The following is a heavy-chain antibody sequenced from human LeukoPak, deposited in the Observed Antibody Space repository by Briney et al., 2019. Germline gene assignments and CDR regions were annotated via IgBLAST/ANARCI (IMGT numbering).Heavy chain of an antibody. J-gene: IGHJ4*02. CDR1: GYTFTIYG. V-gene: IGHV1-18*01. CDR3: SRGRANGYSGYDFGDY. CDR2: VNTNNGGT. D-gene: IGHD5-12*01. Sequence: ASVTVSCKASGYTFTIYGFSWVRQAPGQGLEWMGWVNTNNGGTDYAQTFQDRVTMARDTSISTAYMHLSSLTSDDTAVYYCSRGRANGYSGYDFGDYWGQGTLVTVSS.